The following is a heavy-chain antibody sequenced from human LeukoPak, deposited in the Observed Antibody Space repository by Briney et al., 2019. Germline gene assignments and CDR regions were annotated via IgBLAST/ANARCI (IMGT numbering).Heavy chain of an antibody. J-gene: IGHJ5*02. V-gene: IGHV4-59*11. CDR1: GGSISSHY. CDR2: IYYSGST. D-gene: IGHD3-10*01. Sequence: PSETLSLTCTVSGGSISSHYWSWIRQPPGKGLEWIGYIYYSGSTNYNPSLKSRVTISVDTSKNQFSLKLSSVTAADTAVYYCARDRMGSGSYFPWFDPWGQGTLVTVSS. CDR3: ARDRMGSGSYFPWFDP.